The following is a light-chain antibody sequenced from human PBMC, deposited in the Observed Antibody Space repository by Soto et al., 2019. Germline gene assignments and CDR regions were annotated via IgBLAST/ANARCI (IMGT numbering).Light chain of an antibody. Sequence: QSALTQPASASASPGQSVTISCTGTRSDVGGYNYVSWYQQHPGKAPKLMIYEVTNRPSGVPDRFSASKSGTAASLTVSGHLDEDEADYCCSSYAGSNKVFGTGTKVTVL. CDR1: RSDVGGYNY. V-gene: IGLV2-8*01. CDR3: SSYAGSNKV. J-gene: IGLJ1*01. CDR2: EVT.